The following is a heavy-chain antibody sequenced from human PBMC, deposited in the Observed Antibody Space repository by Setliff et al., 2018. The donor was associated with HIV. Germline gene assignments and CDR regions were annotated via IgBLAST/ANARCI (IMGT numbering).Heavy chain of an antibody. D-gene: IGHD6-6*01. CDR1: GVSVGSGDYY. J-gene: IGHJ4*02. CDR3: ATRPRIAARPFDY. V-gene: IGHV4-31*03. Sequence: KASETLSLTCSVSGVSVGSGDYYWHWTRQHPEKALEWIGYIFHSGDTYYNPSLKSRISRSVDTSKNQFSLELTSLTAADTAVYYCATRPRIAARPFDYWGQGMLVTVSS. CDR2: IFHSGDT.